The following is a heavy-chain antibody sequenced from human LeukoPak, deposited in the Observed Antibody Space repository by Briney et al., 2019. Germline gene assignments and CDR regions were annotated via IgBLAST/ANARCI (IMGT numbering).Heavy chain of an antibody. D-gene: IGHD6-13*01. CDR1: GFTFSSYA. CDR3: AKDPNGGSSWPPGFDY. CDR2: ISASGGST. Sequence: PGGSLRLSCAASGFTFSSYAISWVRQAPGKGLEWVSAISASGGSTYYADSVKGRFTISRDNSKNTLYLQMNSLRAEDTAVYYCAKDPNGGSSWPPGFDYWGQGTLVTVSS. J-gene: IGHJ4*02. V-gene: IGHV3-23*01.